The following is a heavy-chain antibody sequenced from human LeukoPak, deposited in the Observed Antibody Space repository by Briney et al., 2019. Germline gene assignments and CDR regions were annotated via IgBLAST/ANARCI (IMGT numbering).Heavy chain of an antibody. J-gene: IGHJ4*02. CDR1: GGSFSGYY. V-gene: IGHV4-34*01. Sequence: SETLSLTCAVYGGSFSGYYWSWIRQPPGKGLEWIGEINHSGSTNYNPSLKSRVTISVDTSKNQFSLILNSVTAADTAVYYCARDSGRINYHDSSGYFYMWGQGTLVTVSS. CDR3: ARDSGRINYHDSSGYFYM. CDR2: INHSGST. D-gene: IGHD3-22*01.